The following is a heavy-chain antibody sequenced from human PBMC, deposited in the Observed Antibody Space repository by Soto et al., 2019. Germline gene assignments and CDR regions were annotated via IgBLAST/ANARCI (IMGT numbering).Heavy chain of an antibody. V-gene: IGHV1-46*01. D-gene: IGHD1-26*01. J-gene: IGHJ4*02. CDR3: ARDGVGDTVFFGYFDY. CDR2: INPSGGST. CDR1: GYTFTSYY. Sequence: GASVKVSCKASGYTFTSYYMHWVRQAPGQGLEWMGIINPSGGSTSYAQKFQGRVTMTRDTSTSTVYMELSSLRSEDTAVYYCARDGVGDTVFFGYFDYWGQGALVTVSS.